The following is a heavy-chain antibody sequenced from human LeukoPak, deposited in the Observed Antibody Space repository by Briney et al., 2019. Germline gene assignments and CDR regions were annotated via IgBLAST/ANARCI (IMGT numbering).Heavy chain of an antibody. CDR1: GFTFSNFA. D-gene: IGHD6-19*01. Sequence: GGSLRLSCTASGFTFSNFAMSWVRQAPGKGLEWVTTITGGSGAEYYADSVKGRFTISRDNSKDTLYLQMHSLRAEDTAVYFCAKDTPLTTYTSGWSSNSFDYWGQGTLVAVSS. CDR2: ITGGSGAE. CDR3: AKDTPLTTYTSGWSSNSFDY. J-gene: IGHJ4*02. V-gene: IGHV3-23*01.